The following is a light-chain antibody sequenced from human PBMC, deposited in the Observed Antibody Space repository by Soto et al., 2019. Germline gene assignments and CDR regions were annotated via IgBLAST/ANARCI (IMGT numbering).Light chain of an antibody. Sequence: QSVLTQPPSASGTPGQRVTISCSGGSSNIGRDTVSWYQQLPGTAPKLLIYSTNQRPSGVPDRFSGSKSGTSASLAISGLQSEDEADYYCATWDGSLNGWVFGGGTKLTVL. CDR2: STN. V-gene: IGLV1-44*01. CDR1: SSNIGRDT. CDR3: ATWDGSLNGWV. J-gene: IGLJ3*02.